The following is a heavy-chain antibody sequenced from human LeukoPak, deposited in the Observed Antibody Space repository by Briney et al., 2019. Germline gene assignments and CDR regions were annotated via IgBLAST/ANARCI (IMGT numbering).Heavy chain of an antibody. V-gene: IGHV4-39*07. D-gene: IGHD6-19*01. J-gene: IGHJ4*02. Sequence: SETLSLTCTVSGGSIRSSYYYWGWIRQPPGKGLEWIGEINHSGSTNYNPSLKSRVTISVDTSKNQFSLKLSSVTAADTAVYYCARGRGSGWYAYYFDYWGQGTLVTVSS. CDR2: INHSGST. CDR3: ARGRGSGWYAYYFDY. CDR1: GGSIRSSYYY.